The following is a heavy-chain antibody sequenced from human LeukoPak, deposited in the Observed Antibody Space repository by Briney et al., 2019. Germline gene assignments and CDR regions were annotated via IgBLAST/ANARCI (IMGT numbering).Heavy chain of an antibody. Sequence: PGGSLKLSCAASGFTFSGSAMHWVRQASGKGLEWVGRIRSKANSYATAYAESVKGRFTISRDDSNNTAYLQMNSLKTEDTAVYYCTRRSVVAVDYWGRGTLVTVSS. CDR1: GFTFSGSA. D-gene: IGHD3-22*01. V-gene: IGHV3-73*01. J-gene: IGHJ4*02. CDR2: IRSKANSYAT. CDR3: TRRSVVAVDY.